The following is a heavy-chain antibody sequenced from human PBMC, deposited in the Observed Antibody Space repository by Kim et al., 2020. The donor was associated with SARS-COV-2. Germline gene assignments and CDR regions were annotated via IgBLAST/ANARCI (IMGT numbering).Heavy chain of an antibody. D-gene: IGHD3-10*01. CDR3: ARVFGVGQYYFDY. J-gene: IGHJ4*02. CDR1: GGSFSGYY. CDR2: INHSGST. Sequence: SETLSLTCAVYGGSFSGYYWSWIRQPPGKGLEWIGEINHSGSTNYNPSLKSRVTISVDTSKNQFSLKLSSVTAADTAVYYCARVFGVGQYYFDYWGQGTLVTVSS. V-gene: IGHV4-34*01.